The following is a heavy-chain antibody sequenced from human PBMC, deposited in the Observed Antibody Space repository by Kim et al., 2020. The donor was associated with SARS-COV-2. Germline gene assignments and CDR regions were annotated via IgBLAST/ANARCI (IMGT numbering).Heavy chain of an antibody. CDR3: AREKYSYGLNWFDP. J-gene: IGHJ5*02. CDR2: INTNTGNP. D-gene: IGHD5-18*01. Sequence: GSVKVSCKASGYTFTSYAMNWVRQAPGQGLEWMGWINTNTGNPTYAQGFTGRFVFSLDTSVSTAYLQISSLKAEDTAVYYCAREKYSYGLNWFDPWGQGTLVTVSS. CDR1: GYTFTSYA. V-gene: IGHV7-4-1*02.